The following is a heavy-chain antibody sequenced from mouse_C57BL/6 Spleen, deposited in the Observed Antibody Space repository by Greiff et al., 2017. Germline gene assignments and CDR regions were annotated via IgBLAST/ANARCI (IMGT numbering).Heavy chain of an antibody. D-gene: IGHD2-4*01. CDR1: GYTFTSYW. V-gene: IGHV1-53*01. CDR3: ARPYYDYFAY. Sequence: QVQLQQPGPELVKPGASVKLSCKASGYTFTSYWMHWVKQRPGKGLEWIGNINPSNGGTNYNEKCKSKATLTVDKSSSTAYMQLSSLTSEDSAVYYCARPYYDYFAYWGQGTLVTVSA. CDR2: INPSNGGT. J-gene: IGHJ3*01.